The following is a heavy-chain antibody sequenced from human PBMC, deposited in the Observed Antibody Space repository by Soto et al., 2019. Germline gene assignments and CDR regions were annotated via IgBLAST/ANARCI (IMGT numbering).Heavy chain of an antibody. J-gene: IGHJ3*02. Sequence: EVQLVESGGGLVQPGGSLRLSCAASGFTLRDYWMSWVRQAPGKGLEWVANIKQVGSEIYYVDSVEGRFTISRDNAKNSLFLQMNSLRAEDTAVYYCLITTSAFDIWGQGTLVTVSS. CDR3: LITTSAFDI. D-gene: IGHD4-4*01. V-gene: IGHV3-7*01. CDR2: IKQVGSEI. CDR1: GFTLRDYW.